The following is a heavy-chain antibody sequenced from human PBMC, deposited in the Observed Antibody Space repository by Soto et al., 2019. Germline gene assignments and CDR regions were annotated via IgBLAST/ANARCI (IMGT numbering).Heavy chain of an antibody. CDR2: ISWNSGSI. CDR3: AKKHYSGYDLVVGAFDI. J-gene: IGHJ3*02. D-gene: IGHD5-12*01. Sequence: GGSLRLSCAASGFTFDDYAMHWVRQAPGKGLEWVSGISWNSGSIGYADSVKGRFTISRDNAKNSLYLQMNSLRAEDTALYYCAKKHYSGYDLVVGAFDIWGQGTMVTVSS. V-gene: IGHV3-9*01. CDR1: GFTFDDYA.